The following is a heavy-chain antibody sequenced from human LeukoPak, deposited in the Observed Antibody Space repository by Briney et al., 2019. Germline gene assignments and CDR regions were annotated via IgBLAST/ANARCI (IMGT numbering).Heavy chain of an antibody. CDR2: MNEYGSEI. Sequence: PGGSLRLSCVAPGFSFSGFSMSWVRQAPGKGLEWVAKMNEYGSEIFYVDSVKGRFTISRDNAKKSLYLQMNSLGAEDTAVYYCARPRGCSSSRCNNFDYWGQGTLVTVSS. V-gene: IGHV3-7*01. CDR1: GFSFSGFS. J-gene: IGHJ4*02. CDR3: ARPRGCSSSRCNNFDY. D-gene: IGHD2-2*01.